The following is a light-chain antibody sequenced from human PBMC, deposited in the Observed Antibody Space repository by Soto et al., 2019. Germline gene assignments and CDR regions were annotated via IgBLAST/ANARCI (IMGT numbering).Light chain of an antibody. J-gene: IGLJ2*01. Sequence: QSALTQPPSASGSPGQSVTISCTGTSSDVGGYDYVSWHQHHPDKAPELMIYEVSKRPSGVPARFSGSKSGNTASLTVSRLQAEDDAGYYCSSYAGNNHVVFGGGTKRTV. V-gene: IGLV2-8*01. CDR1: SSDVGGYDY. CDR3: SSYAGNNHVV. CDR2: EVS.